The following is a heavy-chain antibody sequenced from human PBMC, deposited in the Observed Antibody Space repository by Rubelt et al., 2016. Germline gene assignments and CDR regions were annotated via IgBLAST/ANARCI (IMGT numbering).Heavy chain of an antibody. V-gene: IGHV3-74*01. CDR3: AREEDGGNSGYGY. D-gene: IGHD4-23*01. CDR1: GFSFSNYW. CDR2: INSDGSST. J-gene: IGHJ4*02. Sequence: SGGGLVQPGGSLRLSCAASGFSFSNYWMYWVRQAPGKGLVWVSRINSDGSSTSYADSVKGRFTISRDNAKNTLYLQMNSLRAEDTAVYYCAREEDGGNSGYGYWGQGTLVTVSS.